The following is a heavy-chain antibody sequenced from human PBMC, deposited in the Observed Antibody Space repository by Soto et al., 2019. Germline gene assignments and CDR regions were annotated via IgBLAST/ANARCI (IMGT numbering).Heavy chain of an antibody. CDR1: GGTFSSYA. J-gene: IGHJ6*02. D-gene: IGHD6-13*01. V-gene: IGHV1-69*13. Sequence: GASVKVSCKASGGTFSSYAISWVRQAPGQGLEWMGGIIPIFGTANYAQKFQGRVTITADESTSTAYMELSSLRSEDTAVYYCARVRWQHSYGMDVWGQGTTVTVSS. CDR2: IIPIFGTA. CDR3: ARVRWQHSYGMDV.